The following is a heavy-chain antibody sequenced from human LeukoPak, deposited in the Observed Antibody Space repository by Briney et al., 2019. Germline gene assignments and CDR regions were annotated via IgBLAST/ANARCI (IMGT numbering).Heavy chain of an antibody. CDR3: ARDHEVSSSSFDY. D-gene: IGHD6-6*01. CDR1: RGSVNSNSYY. J-gene: IGHJ4*02. V-gene: IGHV4-39*07. CDR2: IYYSGNT. Sequence: SETLSLTCTVSRGSVNSNSYYWGWIRQPPGKGLEWIGTIYYSGNTYYNPSLESRVIISVDTSKNQFSLKLTSVTAADTAVYYCARDHEVSSSSFDYWGQGTLVTVSS.